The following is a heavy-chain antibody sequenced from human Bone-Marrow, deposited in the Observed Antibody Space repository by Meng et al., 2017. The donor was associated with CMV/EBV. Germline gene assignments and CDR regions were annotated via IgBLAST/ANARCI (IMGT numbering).Heavy chain of an antibody. V-gene: IGHV3-30*02. CDR3: ARDRMSAAISDAFDI. J-gene: IGHJ3*02. D-gene: IGHD2-2*02. CDR2: IRYDGSNK. Sequence: GGSLRLSCAASGFTFSSYGMHWVRQAPGKGLEWVAFIRYDGSNKYYADSVKGRFTISRDNAKNSLYLQMNSLRAEDTALYYCARDRMSAAISDAFDIWGQGTMVTVSS. CDR1: GFTFSSYG.